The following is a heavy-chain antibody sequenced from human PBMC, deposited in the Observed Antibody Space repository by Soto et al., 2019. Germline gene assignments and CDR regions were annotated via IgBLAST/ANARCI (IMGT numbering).Heavy chain of an antibody. CDR3: ERGRSEFDA. D-gene: IGHD3-3*01. J-gene: IGHJ5*02. V-gene: IGHV4-34*01. CDR2: INNSGNT. CDR1: AGSLSDNY. Sequence: SETRSRTCAVYAGSLSDNYCNWLRQPPGKGPEWIGEINNSGNTNYNPSLRSRVTISIDTSTNQLSLNLRSVSAGSTAVYYCERGRSEFDAPGKGT.